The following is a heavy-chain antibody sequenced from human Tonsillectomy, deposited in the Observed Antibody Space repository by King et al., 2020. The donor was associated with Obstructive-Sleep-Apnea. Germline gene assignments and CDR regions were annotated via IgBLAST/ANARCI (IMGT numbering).Heavy chain of an antibody. D-gene: IGHD2-2*01. CDR3: ARDGPVVVPAAMPGFNWFVP. J-gene: IGHJ5*02. Sequence: QVQLVESGGGVVQPGRSLRLSCAASGFTFSTYAMYWVRQAPGKGLEWVAVISYDGSNKYYADSVKGRFTISRDNSKNTLYLQMNSLRAEDTAVYYCARDGPVVVPAAMPGFNWFVPWGQGTLVIVSS. CDR1: GFTFSTYA. CDR2: ISYDGSNK. V-gene: IGHV3-30-3*01.